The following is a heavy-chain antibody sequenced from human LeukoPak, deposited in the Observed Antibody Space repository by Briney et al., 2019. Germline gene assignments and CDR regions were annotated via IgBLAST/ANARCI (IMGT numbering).Heavy chain of an antibody. CDR1: SFSISNGYY. V-gene: IGHV4-61*01. CDR3: ARGPDYYGSGSFY. Sequence: TSETLSLTCAVSSFSISNGYYWGWIRQPPGKGLEWIGYIYYSGSTNYNPSLKSRVTISVDTSKNQFSLKLSSVTAADTAVYYCARGPDYYGSGSFYWGQGTLVTVSS. D-gene: IGHD3-10*01. CDR2: IYYSGST. J-gene: IGHJ4*02.